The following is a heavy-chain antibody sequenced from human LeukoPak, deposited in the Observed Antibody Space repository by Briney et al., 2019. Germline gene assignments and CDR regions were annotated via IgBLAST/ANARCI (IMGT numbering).Heavy chain of an antibody. V-gene: IGHV4-4*02. CDR1: IGSISSSKW. D-gene: IGHD1/OR15-1a*01. Sequence: SETLSLTCSVSIGSISSSKWWSWVRQFPVKGLEWIGEIYLYGTTNYNPSFTSQVTMSVDRSRNQFSLKLTSVTAADTAVYYCARQKWEQQGRDYYFNGLDVWGPGTTVIVSS. CDR3: ARQKWEQQGRDYYFNGLDV. J-gene: IGHJ6*02. CDR2: IYLYGTT.